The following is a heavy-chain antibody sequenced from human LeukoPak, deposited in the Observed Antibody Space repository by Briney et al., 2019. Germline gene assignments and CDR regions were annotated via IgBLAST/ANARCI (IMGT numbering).Heavy chain of an antibody. CDR3: ARDNRYCSGGTCYSGQDY. J-gene: IGHJ4*02. Sequence: SETLTLTCTVSGGSISNYYWNWIRQPAGKGLEWIGRIYASGTINYNPSLKSRVTMSLDTAKRQFSLILSSVTAADTAVYYCARDNRYCSGGTCYSGQDYWGQGTLVTVSS. CDR1: GGSISNYY. CDR2: IYASGTI. D-gene: IGHD2-15*01. V-gene: IGHV4-4*07.